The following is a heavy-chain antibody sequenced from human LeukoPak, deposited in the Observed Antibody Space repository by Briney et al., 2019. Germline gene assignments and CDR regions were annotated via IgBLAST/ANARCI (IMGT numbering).Heavy chain of an antibody. CDR1: GGSISSSSYY. CDR2: IYYSGST. D-gene: IGHD2-8*01. Sequence: PSETLSLTCTVSGGSISSSSYYWGWIRQPPGKGLEWIGSIYYSGSTYYNPSLKSRVTISVDTSKNQFSLKLSSVTAADTAVYYCASGLDCTNGVCYGSDQFDPWGQGTLVTVSS. V-gene: IGHV4-39*01. CDR3: ASGLDCTNGVCYGSDQFDP. J-gene: IGHJ5*02.